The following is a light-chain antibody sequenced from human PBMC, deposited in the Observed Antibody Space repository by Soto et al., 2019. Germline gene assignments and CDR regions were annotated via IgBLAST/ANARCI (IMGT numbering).Light chain of an antibody. Sequence: DIRITQSPSSLSASVGDRVTLNCQASQDISNYLNWYQQTPGKAPKLLIYDASNLETGVPSRFSGSGSGTDFTFTISSLQPEDIATYYCQQYDSLPLTFAGGTKVDI. CDR2: DAS. CDR1: QDISNY. J-gene: IGKJ4*01. V-gene: IGKV1-33*01. CDR3: QQYDSLPLT.